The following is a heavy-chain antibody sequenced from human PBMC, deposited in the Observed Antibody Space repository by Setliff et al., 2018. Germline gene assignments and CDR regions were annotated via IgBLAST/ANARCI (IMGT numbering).Heavy chain of an antibody. CDR3: ARGSSSGYYFDY. V-gene: IGHV4-34*09. Sequence: PSETLSLTCAVYGGSFSGYYWTWIRQPPGKGLEWIGEINHSGSSNYNPSLKSRVTISVDTSKNQFSLKLSSVTAADTAVYYCARGSSSGYYFDYWGQGTLVTVSS. D-gene: IGHD6-6*01. CDR2: INHSGSS. J-gene: IGHJ4*02. CDR1: GGSFSGYY.